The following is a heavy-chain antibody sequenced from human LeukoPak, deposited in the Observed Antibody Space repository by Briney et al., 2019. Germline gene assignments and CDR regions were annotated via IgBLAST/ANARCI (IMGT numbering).Heavy chain of an antibody. J-gene: IGHJ4*02. CDR3: ARVEDCSGGRCYGGFVDY. Sequence: ASVKVSCKASGYTFTSYGISWVRQAPGQGLEWMGIINPSGGSTSYAQKFQGRVTMTRDTSTSTVYMELSSLRSEDTAVYYCARVEDCSGGRCYGGFVDYWGQGTLVTVSS. CDR1: GYTFTSYG. CDR2: INPSGGST. D-gene: IGHD2-15*01. V-gene: IGHV1-46*01.